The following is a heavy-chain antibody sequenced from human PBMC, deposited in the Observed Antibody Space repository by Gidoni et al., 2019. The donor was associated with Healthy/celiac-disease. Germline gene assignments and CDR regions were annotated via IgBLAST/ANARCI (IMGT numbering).Heavy chain of an antibody. CDR3: TTPNCSSANCYHAGPI. CDR1: GFTISNAW. D-gene: IGHD2-2*01. Sequence: GFTISNAWMSWVRQAPGKGLEWVGGIKSKTDGGTTDYAAPVKGRFTISRDDSKNTLYLQMNSLKTEDTAVYYCTTPNCSSANCYHAGPIWGQGTLVTVSS. CDR2: IKSKTDGGTT. J-gene: IGHJ4*03. V-gene: IGHV3-15*01.